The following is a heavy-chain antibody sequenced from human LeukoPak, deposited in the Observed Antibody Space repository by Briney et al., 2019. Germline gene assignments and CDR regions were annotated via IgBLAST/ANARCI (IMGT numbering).Heavy chain of an antibody. J-gene: IGHJ4*02. Sequence: SQTLSLTCAVSGGSISGTNWWSGVPQPPGKGLEGIGEIYHSGSTNYNTSRKSRVTISVDKSKNQFSLKLTSVPAADTAVYYCARNYGDNNFAYWGQGTLVSVSS. V-gene: IGHV4-4*02. CDR3: ARNYGDNNFAY. CDR2: IYHSGST. CDR1: GGSISGTNW. D-gene: IGHD4-17*01.